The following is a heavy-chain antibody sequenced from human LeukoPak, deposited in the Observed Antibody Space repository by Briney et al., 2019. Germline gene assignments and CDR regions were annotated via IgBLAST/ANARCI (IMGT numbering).Heavy chain of an antibody. V-gene: IGHV3-30-3*01. J-gene: IGHJ4*02. Sequence: GGSLRLSCAASGFIFSSYAMHWVRQAPGKGLEWVAIISYDGSNKYYADSVKGRFTISRDNSKNTLYLQMNSLRAEDTAVYYCAKASTSSSWFAHFDYWGQGTLVTVSS. D-gene: IGHD6-13*01. CDR1: GFIFSSYA. CDR3: AKASTSSSWFAHFDY. CDR2: ISYDGSNK.